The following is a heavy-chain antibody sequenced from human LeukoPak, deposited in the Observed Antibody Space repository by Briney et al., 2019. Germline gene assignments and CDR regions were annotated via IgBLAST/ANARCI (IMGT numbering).Heavy chain of an antibody. CDR3: ARDRRPRPGSKTPYHKNGLDV. Sequence: GASVKVSCKASGYIFSSYGLNWVRQAPGQGLEWLGWISGSNENAIYAQNFQGRVIMTTDTSTRIVYMELRSLRSDDTAVYYCARDRRPRPGSKTPYHKNGLDVWGQGTTVTVSS. J-gene: IGHJ6*02. CDR1: GYIFSSYG. CDR2: ISGSNENA. V-gene: IGHV1-18*01. D-gene: IGHD3-10*01.